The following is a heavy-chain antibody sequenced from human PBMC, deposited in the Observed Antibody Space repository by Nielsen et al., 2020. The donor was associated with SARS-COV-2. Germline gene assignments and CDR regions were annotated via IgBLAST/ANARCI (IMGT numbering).Heavy chain of an antibody. CDR3: AKPVVTMVRGVLYGMDV. CDR1: GFTFSSYG. D-gene: IGHD3-10*01. J-gene: IGHJ6*02. CDR2: ISYDGSNK. V-gene: IGHV3-30*18. Sequence: GESLKISCAASGFTFSSYGMHWVRQAPGKGLEWVAVISYDGSNKYYADSVKGRFTISRDNSKNTLYLQMNSLRAEDTAVYYCAKPVVTMVRGVLYGMDVWGQGTTVTVSS.